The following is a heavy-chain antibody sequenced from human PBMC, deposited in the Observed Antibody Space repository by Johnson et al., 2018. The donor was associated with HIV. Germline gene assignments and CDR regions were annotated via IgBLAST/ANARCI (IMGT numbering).Heavy chain of an antibody. Sequence: QVQLVESGGGVVQPGRSLRLSCAASGFTFSSYAMHWVRQAPGKGLEWVAVISYDGSNKYYADSVKGRFTISRDNSKNTLYLQMNSLRAEDTAVYYCAKVLLEGDAFDIWVQVTMVTVSS. CDR3: AKVLLEGDAFDI. V-gene: IGHV3-30*04. D-gene: IGHD2-21*01. CDR1: GFTFSSYA. CDR2: ISYDGSNK. J-gene: IGHJ3*02.